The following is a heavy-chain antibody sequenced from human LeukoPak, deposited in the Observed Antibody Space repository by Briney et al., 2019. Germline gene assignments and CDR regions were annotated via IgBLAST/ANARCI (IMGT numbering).Heavy chain of an antibody. CDR1: GYSFTSYW. CDR3: ARRSGIGYSSFIFDY. D-gene: IGHD6-13*01. J-gene: IGHJ4*02. V-gene: IGHV5-51*01. CDR2: IYPGDSDT. Sequence: RTGEPLKISCKGSGYSFTSYWIGWVRQMPGKGLEWMGIIYPGDSDTRYSPSFQGQVTISADKSISTAYLQWSSLKASDTAMYYCARRSGIGYSSFIFDYWGQGTLVTVSS.